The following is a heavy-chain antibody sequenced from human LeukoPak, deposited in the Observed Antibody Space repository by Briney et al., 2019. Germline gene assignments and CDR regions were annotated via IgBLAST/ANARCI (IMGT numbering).Heavy chain of an antibody. D-gene: IGHD3-10*01. CDR2: ILYDGSNK. J-gene: IGHJ6*04. CDR1: GFTFSSYG. Sequence: GGSLRLSCEASGFTFSSYGIHWVRQAPGKGLEWVSFILYDGSNKYYADSVKGRFTISRDNSKNTLYLQMNSLRAEDTAVYYCAKDQRRGSITMVQGVEDVWGKGTTVTISS. V-gene: IGHV3-30*02. CDR3: AKDQRRGSITMVQGVEDV.